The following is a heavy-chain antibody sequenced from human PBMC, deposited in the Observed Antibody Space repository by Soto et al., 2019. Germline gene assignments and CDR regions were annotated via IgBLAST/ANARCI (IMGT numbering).Heavy chain of an antibody. CDR3: ARPHGGSSGWDNWFDP. CDR2: IYYSGST. V-gene: IGHV4-59*01. D-gene: IGHD6-25*01. J-gene: IGHJ5*02. Sequence: SETLFLTCTVSGGSISSYYWSWIRQPPGKGLEWIGYIYYSGSTNYNPSLKSRVTISVDTSKNQFSLKLSSVTAADTAVYYCARPHGGSSGWDNWFDPWGQGTLVTVSS. CDR1: GGSISSYY.